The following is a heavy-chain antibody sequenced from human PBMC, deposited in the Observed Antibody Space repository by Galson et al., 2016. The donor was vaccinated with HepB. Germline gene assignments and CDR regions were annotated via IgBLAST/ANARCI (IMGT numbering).Heavy chain of an antibody. J-gene: IGHJ4*02. CDR3: AKFVSRWGSGYQV. V-gene: IGHV3-33*06. CDR2: IWYDGTSK. D-gene: IGHD3-22*01. CDR1: GFTFSNFA. Sequence: SLRLSCAASGFTFSNFAMHWVRQAPGKGLEWVAVIWYDGTSKYYVDSVKGRFTISRDNSKNTLSLQMNSLRAEDTAVYYCAKFVSRWGSGYQVWGQGTLVTVSS.